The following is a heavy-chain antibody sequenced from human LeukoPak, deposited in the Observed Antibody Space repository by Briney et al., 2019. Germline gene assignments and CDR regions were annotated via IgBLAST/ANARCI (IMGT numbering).Heavy chain of an antibody. CDR2: INPNSGGT. Sequence: ASVKVSCKASGYTFTGYYMHWVRQAPGQGLEWMGRINPNSGGTNYAQKFQGRVTMTRDTSISTAYMELSRLRSDDTAVYYCASGVDIVATNGGTDYYYMDVWGKGTTVTVSS. J-gene: IGHJ6*03. D-gene: IGHD5-12*01. CDR1: GYTFTGYY. V-gene: IGHV1-2*06. CDR3: ASGVDIVATNGGTDYYYMDV.